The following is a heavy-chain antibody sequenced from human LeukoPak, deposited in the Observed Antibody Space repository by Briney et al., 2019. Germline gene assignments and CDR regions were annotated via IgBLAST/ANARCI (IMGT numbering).Heavy chain of an antibody. CDR1: GYTFTGYY. V-gene: IGHV1-8*02. Sequence: GASVKVSCKASGYTFTGYYMHWVRQATGQGLEWMGWMNPNSGNTGYAQKFQGRVTMTRNTSISTAYMELSSLRSDDTAVYYCARGKVGATINWLDPWGQGTLVTVPS. CDR3: ARGKVGATINWLDP. J-gene: IGHJ5*02. CDR2: MNPNSGNT. D-gene: IGHD1-26*01.